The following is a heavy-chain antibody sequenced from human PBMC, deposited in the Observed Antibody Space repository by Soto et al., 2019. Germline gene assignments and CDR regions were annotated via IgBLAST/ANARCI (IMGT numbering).Heavy chain of an antibody. J-gene: IGHJ4*02. D-gene: IGHD3-16*01. CDR2: IWYDGSNK. CDR1: GFTFSSYG. V-gene: IGHV3-33*01. CDR3: ARDGLGVYYFDY. Sequence: QVQLVESGGGVVQPGRSLRLSCAASGFTFSSYGMHWVRQAPGKGLEWVAGIWYDGSNKYYADSVKGRFTISRDNSKNTLYLQMNSLRAEDTAVYYCARDGLGVYYFDYWGQGTLVTVSS.